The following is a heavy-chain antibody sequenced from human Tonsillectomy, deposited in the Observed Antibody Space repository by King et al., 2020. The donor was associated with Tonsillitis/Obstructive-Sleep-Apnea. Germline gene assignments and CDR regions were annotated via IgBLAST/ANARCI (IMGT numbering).Heavy chain of an antibody. CDR1: GFTFSSYG. J-gene: IGHJ3*02. Sequence: VQLVESGGGVVQPGRSLRLSCAASGFTFSSYGMHWVRQAPGKGLEWVAVIWYDGSNKYYADSVKGRFTISRDNSTNTLYLQMNSLRAEDTAVYYCARELGVDYVHAFDIWGQGTMVTVSS. CDR2: IWYDGSNK. D-gene: IGHD4-17*01. V-gene: IGHV3-33*01. CDR3: ARELGVDYVHAFDI.